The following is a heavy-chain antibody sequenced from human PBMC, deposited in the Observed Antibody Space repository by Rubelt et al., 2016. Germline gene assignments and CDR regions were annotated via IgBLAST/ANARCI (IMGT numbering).Heavy chain of an antibody. CDR2: IYYSGST. V-gene: IGHV4-31*02. J-gene: IGHJ4*02. Sequence: VSGGSISSGGYYWSWIRQHPGKGLEWIGYIYYSGSTYYNPSLKSRVTISVDTSKNQFSLKLSSVTAADTAVYYCARGSPLKRLTTVVTPWGGHFDYWGQGTLVTVSS. D-gene: IGHD4-23*01. CDR1: GGSISSGGYY. CDR3: ARGSPLKRLTTVVTPWGGHFDY.